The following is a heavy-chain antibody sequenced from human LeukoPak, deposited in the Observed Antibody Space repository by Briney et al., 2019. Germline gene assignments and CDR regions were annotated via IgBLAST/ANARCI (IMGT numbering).Heavy chain of an antibody. V-gene: IGHV1-69*02. J-gene: IGHJ4*02. CDR2: IIPILGIA. CDR3: ARIPTKSYYYGSGSYLPN. CDR1: GYTFTGYY. D-gene: IGHD3-10*01. Sequence: GASVKVSCKASGYTFTGYYMHWVRQAPGQGLEWMGRIIPILGIANYAQKFQGRVTITADKSTSTAYMELSSLRSEDTAVYYCARIPTKSYYYGSGSYLPNWGQGTLVTVSS.